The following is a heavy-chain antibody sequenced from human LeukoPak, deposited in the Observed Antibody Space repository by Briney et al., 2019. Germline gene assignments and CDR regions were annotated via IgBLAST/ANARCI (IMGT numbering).Heavy chain of an antibody. V-gene: IGHV4-38-2*02. D-gene: IGHD3-22*01. Sequence: SETLSLTCTVSGYSISSGYYWGWIRQPPVKGLEWIGSIYHSGSTYYNPSLKSRVTISVDTSKNQFSLKLSSVTAADTAVYYCARGLDCYDSSGYYYDWGQGTLVTVSS. J-gene: IGHJ4*02. CDR1: GYSISSGYY. CDR3: ARGLDCYDSSGYYYD. CDR2: IYHSGST.